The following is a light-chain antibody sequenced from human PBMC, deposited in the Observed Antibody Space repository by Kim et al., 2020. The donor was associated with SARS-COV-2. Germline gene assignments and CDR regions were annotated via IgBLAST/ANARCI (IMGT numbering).Light chain of an antibody. V-gene: IGKV3-20*01. Sequence: LCPGASATLSCMASHIFTHNSLAWYPQRPGQVPRLLSYEVSIRAAGIPDRFGVSGSGTDFTLTISRLETEDSAVYFCQQYDGSRTFGQGTKVEIK. CDR3: QQYDGSRT. CDR2: EVS. CDR1: HIFTHNS. J-gene: IGKJ1*01.